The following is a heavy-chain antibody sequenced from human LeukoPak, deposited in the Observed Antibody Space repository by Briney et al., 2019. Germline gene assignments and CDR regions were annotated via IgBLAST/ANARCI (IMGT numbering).Heavy chain of an antibody. V-gene: IGHV4-39*01. J-gene: IGHJ4*01. CDR2: IYNSGTT. CDR1: GDSISSTSYY. D-gene: IGHD3-10*01. CDR3: ASRVYGLGSFNY. Sequence: SQTLSLTCTVSGDSISSTSYYWDWIRQPPGKGLEWIGSIYNSGTTYYNPSLKSRVTISVDTSKNQFSLKVSSVTAADTAVYYCASRVYGLGSFNYWGQGTLVTVSS.